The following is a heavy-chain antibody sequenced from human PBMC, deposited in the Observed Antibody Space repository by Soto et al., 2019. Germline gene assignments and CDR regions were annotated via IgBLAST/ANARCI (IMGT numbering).Heavy chain of an antibody. CDR2: IIPVFGTT. D-gene: IGHD2-21*02. CDR3: ASIGMALVTAGWFDP. J-gene: IGHJ5*02. V-gene: IGHV1-69*01. Sequence: QLQLVQSGAEVKEPGSSVTVSCQASGGTLSTYGVTWVRQAPGQGLEWMGGIIPVFGTTTYAQKFQGRVTITADESTNSAYLEVNSLSSEDSAVYFCASIGMALVTAGWFDPWGQGTLVTVSS. CDR1: GGTLSTYG.